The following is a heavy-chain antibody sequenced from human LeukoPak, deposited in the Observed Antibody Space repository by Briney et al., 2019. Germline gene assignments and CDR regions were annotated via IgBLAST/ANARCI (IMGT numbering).Heavy chain of an antibody. CDR1: GFTFSSYG. V-gene: IGHV3-30*03. CDR3: ARDMGSSWYFVY. CDR2: ISYDGSNK. J-gene: IGHJ4*02. Sequence: GGSLRLSCAASGFTFSSYGMHWVRQAPGKGLEWVAVISYDGSNKYYADSVKGRFTISRDNSKNTLYLQMNSLRAEDTAVYYCARDMGSSWYFVYWGQGTLVTVSS. D-gene: IGHD6-13*01.